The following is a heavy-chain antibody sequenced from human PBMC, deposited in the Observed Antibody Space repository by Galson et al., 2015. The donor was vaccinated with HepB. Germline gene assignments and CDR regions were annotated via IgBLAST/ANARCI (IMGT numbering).Heavy chain of an antibody. CDR3: AKDAMIVGPEGFDY. J-gene: IGHJ4*02. Sequence: SLRLSCAASGFTFSSYAMSWVRQAPGKGLEWVSVISGSGGSTYYADSVKGRFTISRDNSKNTVYLQMNSLRAEDTAVYHCAKDAMIVGPEGFDYWGQGILVTVSS. V-gene: IGHV3-23*01. D-gene: IGHD3-22*01. CDR2: ISGSGGST. CDR1: GFTFSSYA.